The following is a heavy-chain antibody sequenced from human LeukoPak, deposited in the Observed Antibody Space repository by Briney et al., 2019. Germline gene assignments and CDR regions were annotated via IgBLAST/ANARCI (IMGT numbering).Heavy chain of an antibody. CDR1: GYTFTSYG. D-gene: IGHD2-21*02. Sequence: ASVTVSCKASGYTFTSYGISWVRQAPGQGLEWMGWISAYNGNTNYAQKLQGRVTMTTDTSTSTAYMELRSLRSDDTAVYYGARVTLAYCGGDCYFYDYWGQGTLVTVSS. V-gene: IGHV1-18*01. CDR2: ISAYNGNT. J-gene: IGHJ4*02. CDR3: ARVTLAYCGGDCYFYDY.